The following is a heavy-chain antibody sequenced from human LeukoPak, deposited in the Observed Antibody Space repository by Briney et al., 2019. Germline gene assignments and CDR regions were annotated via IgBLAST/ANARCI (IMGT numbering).Heavy chain of an antibody. Sequence: SQTLSLTCTVSGGSISRGGYYWSWVRQHPGKGLEWIGYISYSGSTYYNPSLKSRVTISVDTSKNQFSLKLSSVTAADTAVYYCAREGVAARRAFDYWGQGTLVTVSS. V-gene: IGHV4-31*03. CDR1: GGSISRGGYY. J-gene: IGHJ4*02. CDR2: ISYSGST. D-gene: IGHD6-6*01. CDR3: AREGVAARRAFDY.